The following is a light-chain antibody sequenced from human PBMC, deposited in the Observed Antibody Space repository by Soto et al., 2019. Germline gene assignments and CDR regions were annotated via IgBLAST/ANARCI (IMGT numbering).Light chain of an antibody. J-gene: IGLJ1*01. CDR1: SSDVGGYNY. V-gene: IGLV2-14*01. Sequence: QSALTQPASVSGSPGQSITISCTGTSSDVGGYNYVSWYQHHPGKAPKLMIYEVSNRPSGVSNRFSGSKSGNTAYLTISGLQAEDEADYYCSSYTSSSSIAYVFGTGTKLTVL. CDR3: SSYTSSSSIAYV. CDR2: EVS.